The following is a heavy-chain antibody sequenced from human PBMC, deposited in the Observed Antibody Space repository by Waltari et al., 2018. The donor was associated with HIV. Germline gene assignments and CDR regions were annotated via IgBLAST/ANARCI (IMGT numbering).Heavy chain of an antibody. CDR2: IFYSGGT. Sequence: QLQLKESGPGLVKPSETLPLTCTVSGGSISSYSNCWGWIRQPPGKGLEWIGSIFYSGGTYCNPSLKSRVTISVDTSKNQFSLRLSSVTAADTAVYYCARHVGSFYRSSSDLGFDYWGQGTLVTVSS. V-gene: IGHV4-39*01. CDR3: ARHVGSFYRSSSDLGFDY. J-gene: IGHJ4*02. D-gene: IGHD6-6*01. CDR1: GGSISSYSNC.